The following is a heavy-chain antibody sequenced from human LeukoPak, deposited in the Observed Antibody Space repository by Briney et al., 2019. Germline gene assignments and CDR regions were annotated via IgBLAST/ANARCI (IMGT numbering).Heavy chain of an antibody. V-gene: IGHV4-59*01. D-gene: IGHD1-1*01. CDR1: GGSISSYY. Sequence: SETLSLTCTVSGGSISSYYWSRIRQPPGKGLEWIGYIYYSGSTNYNPSLKSRVTISVDTSKNQFSLKLSSVTAADTAVYYCARHRWDGTFNFDYWGQGTLVPVSS. J-gene: IGHJ4*02. CDR3: ARHRWDGTFNFDY. CDR2: IYYSGST.